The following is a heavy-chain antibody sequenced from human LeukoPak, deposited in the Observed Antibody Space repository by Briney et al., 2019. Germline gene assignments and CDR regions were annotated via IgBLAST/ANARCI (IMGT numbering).Heavy chain of an antibody. V-gene: IGHV3-66*01. CDR2: IYSGGST. Sequence: GGSLRLSCAASGFTFSSYGMHWVRQAPGKGLEWVSVIYSGGSTYYADSVKGRFTISRDNSKNTLYLQMNSLRAEDTAVYYCARGGGYSGYNDYWGQGTLVTVSS. D-gene: IGHD5-12*01. J-gene: IGHJ4*02. CDR1: GFTFSSYG. CDR3: ARGGGYSGYNDY.